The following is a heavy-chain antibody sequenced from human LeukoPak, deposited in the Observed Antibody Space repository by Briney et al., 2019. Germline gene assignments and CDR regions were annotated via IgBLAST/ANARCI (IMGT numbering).Heavy chain of an antibody. D-gene: IGHD6-19*01. CDR2: INPNSGGT. CDR3: ARVIAVAPREAFDI. V-gene: IGHV1-2*04. CDR1: GYTFTSYY. Sequence: ASVKVSCKASGYTFTSYYMHWVRQAPGQGLEWMGWINPNSGGTNYAQKFQGWVTMTRDTSISTAYMELSRLRSDDTAVYYCARVIAVAPREAFDIWGQGTMVTVSS. J-gene: IGHJ3*02.